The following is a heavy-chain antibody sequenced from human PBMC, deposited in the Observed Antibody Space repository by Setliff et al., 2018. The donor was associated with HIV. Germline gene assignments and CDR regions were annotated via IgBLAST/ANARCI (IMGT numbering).Heavy chain of an antibody. CDR3: ARDGSGILRGTFDI. J-gene: IGHJ3*02. CDR1: GDTFRMDT. CDR2: IVAAFGST. V-gene: IGHV1-69*13. Sequence: PSVKVSCKASGDTFRMDTISWLRQAPGHGPEWMGGIVAAFGSTTYAQKFQGRVRITADASTSTVYMELRSLTPEDTAVYYCARDGSGILRGTFDIWGQGTLVTVSS. D-gene: IGHD3-10*01.